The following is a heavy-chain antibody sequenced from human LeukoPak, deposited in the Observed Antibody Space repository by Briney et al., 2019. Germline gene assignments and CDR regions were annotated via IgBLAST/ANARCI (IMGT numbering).Heavy chain of an antibody. V-gene: IGHV3-11*04. CDR2: ITSSGDII. CDR3: AKDTPPYQLLS. Sequence: GGSLSLSCAASGFTFSDYYMNWIRQAPGKGLEWISYITSSGDIIYYADSVKGRFTISRDNAKNSLYLQMNSLRAEDTAVYYCAKDTPPYQLLSWGQGTLVTVSS. J-gene: IGHJ4*02. D-gene: IGHD2-2*01. CDR1: GFTFSDYY.